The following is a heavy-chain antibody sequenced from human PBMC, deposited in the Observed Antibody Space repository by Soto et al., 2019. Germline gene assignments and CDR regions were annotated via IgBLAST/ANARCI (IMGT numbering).Heavy chain of an antibody. CDR3: TRDDYSSVAYYGMDV. CDR1: GFRFSIYW. Sequence: EAQLVESGGGLVQPGGSLRLSCVGTGFRFSIYWMNWVRQAPGKGLVWVSRVNSDGITTTYADSVRGRFTVSRDNANNTLYLEMNNLRAEGTAVYYCTRDDYSSVAYYGMDVWGQGTTVTVSS. V-gene: IGHV3-74*01. D-gene: IGHD6-25*01. J-gene: IGHJ6*02. CDR2: VNSDGITT.